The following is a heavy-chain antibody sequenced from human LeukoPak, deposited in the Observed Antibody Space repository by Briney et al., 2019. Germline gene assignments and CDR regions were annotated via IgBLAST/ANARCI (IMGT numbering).Heavy chain of an antibody. V-gene: IGHV3-23*01. Sequence: RSGGSLRLSCAVSGFTVSSNYMNWVRPAPGKGLEWVSSISGSGGSTYYADSVKGRFTISRDNSKNTLFLQMNSLRVEDTAVYYCAKLPGSTTVGHWGQGTLVIVSS. J-gene: IGHJ4*02. CDR3: AKLPGSTTVGH. CDR1: GFTVSSNY. D-gene: IGHD1-26*01. CDR2: ISGSGGST.